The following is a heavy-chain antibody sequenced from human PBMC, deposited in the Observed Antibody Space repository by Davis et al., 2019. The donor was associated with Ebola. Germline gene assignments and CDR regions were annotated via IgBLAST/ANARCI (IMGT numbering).Heavy chain of an antibody. CDR2: ISGSGGST. D-gene: IGHD6-19*01. CDR3: AKGPTRSGYY. J-gene: IGHJ4*02. Sequence: GESLKISCAASGFTFSSYSMNWVRQAPGKGLEWVSAISGSGGSTYYADSVKGRFTISRDNSQNTVYLQMTGLRAEDTAIYYCAKGPTRSGYYWGQGTLVTVSS. CDR1: GFTFSSYS. V-gene: IGHV3-23*01.